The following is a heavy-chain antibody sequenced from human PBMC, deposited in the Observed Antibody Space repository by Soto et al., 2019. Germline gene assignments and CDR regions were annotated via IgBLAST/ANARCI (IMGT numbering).Heavy chain of an antibody. D-gene: IGHD1-1*01. J-gene: IGHJ6*02. CDR1: GGRFSTYA. Sequence: QVQLVQSGAEVRKPGSSVRVSCKASGGRFSTYAFNWVRQAPGQGPEWLGGIITFFGAAMYAQKFQGRVTITADDLTTTAYMELSGLRSEDTAVYYCARGGKERFRGPGMDVWGQGTTVTVSS. CDR3: ARGGKERFRGPGMDV. CDR2: IITFFGAA. V-gene: IGHV1-69*01.